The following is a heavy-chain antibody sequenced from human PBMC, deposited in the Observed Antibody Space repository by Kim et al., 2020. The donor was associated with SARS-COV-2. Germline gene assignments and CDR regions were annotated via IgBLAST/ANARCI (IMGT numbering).Heavy chain of an antibody. D-gene: IGHD3-16*02. J-gene: IGHJ4*02. V-gene: IGHV3-21*01. CDR2: ISSSSSYI. CDR1: GFTFSSYS. Sequence: GGSLRLSCAASGFTFSSYSMNWVRQAPGKGLEWVSSISSSSSYIYYADSVKGRFTISRDNAKNSLYLQMNSLRAEDTAVYYCARAPGGDYVWGSYRPPYYFDYWGQGTLVTVSS. CDR3: ARAPGGDYVWGSYRPPYYFDY.